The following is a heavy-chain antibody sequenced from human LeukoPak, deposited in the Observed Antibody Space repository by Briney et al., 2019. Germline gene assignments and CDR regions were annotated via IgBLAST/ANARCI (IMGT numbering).Heavy chain of an antibody. D-gene: IGHD5-18*01. CDR1: GGTFSSYA. CDR2: IIPILGIA. Sequence: SVKVSCKASGGTFSSYAISWVRQAPGQGLEWMGRIIPILGIANYAQKFQGRVTITADKSTSTAYMELSSLRSEDTAVYYCARGTDGYSYGAPLDYWDQGTLVTVSS. J-gene: IGHJ4*02. V-gene: IGHV1-69*04. CDR3: ARGTDGYSYGAPLDY.